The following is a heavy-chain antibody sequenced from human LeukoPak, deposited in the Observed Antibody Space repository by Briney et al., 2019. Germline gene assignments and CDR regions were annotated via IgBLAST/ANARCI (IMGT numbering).Heavy chain of an antibody. J-gene: IGHJ4*02. V-gene: IGHV3-48*04. D-gene: IGHD3-16*01. Sequence: GSLRLSCAASGFTLSSYSMHWIRQAPGKGLEWVSYISSSSSTKYYADSVTGRFSISRDNAKNSLYLQMSSLRAEDTAVYYCARDRTLGDYWGQGTLVTVSS. CDR3: ARDRTLGDY. CDR2: ISSSSSTK. CDR1: GFTLSSYS.